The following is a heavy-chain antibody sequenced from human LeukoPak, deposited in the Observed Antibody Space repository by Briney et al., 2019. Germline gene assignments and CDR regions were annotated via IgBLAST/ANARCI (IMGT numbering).Heavy chain of an antibody. CDR3: ARAPRTYYYDSSGYFDY. CDR1: GGSFSGYY. Sequence: SETLSLTCAVYGGSFSGYYWSWIRQPPGKGLEWIGSIYHSGSTYYNPSLKSRVTISVDTSKNQFSLKLSSVTAADTAVYYCARAPRTYYYDSSGYFDYWGQGTLVTVSS. J-gene: IGHJ4*02. D-gene: IGHD3-22*01. CDR2: IYHSGST. V-gene: IGHV4-34*01.